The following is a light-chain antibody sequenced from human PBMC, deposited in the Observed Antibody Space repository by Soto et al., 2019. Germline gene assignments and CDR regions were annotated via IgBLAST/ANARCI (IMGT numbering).Light chain of an antibody. CDR2: DVS. J-gene: IGLJ3*02. Sequence: QSALTQPASVSGSPGQSITIPCAGTSSDIGNYDYVSWYQQHAGKAPKLIIYDVSNRPSGISNRFSGFKSGNTASLAISGLQAEDEAAYYCSSYRRGHTWVFGGGTKVTVL. V-gene: IGLV2-14*03. CDR1: SSDIGNYDY. CDR3: SSYRRGHTWV.